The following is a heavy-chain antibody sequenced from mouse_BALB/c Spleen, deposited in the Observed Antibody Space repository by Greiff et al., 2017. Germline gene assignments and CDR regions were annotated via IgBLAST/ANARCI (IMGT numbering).Heavy chain of an antibody. Sequence: EVQRVESGGGLVKPGGSLKLSCAASGFTFSSYTMSWVRQTPEKRLEWVATISSGGSYTYYPDSVKGRFTISRDNAKNTLYLQTSSLKSEDTAMYYCTRDYYGSSYEYAMDYWGQGTSVTVSS. CDR3: TRDYYGSSYEYAMDY. V-gene: IGHV5-6-4*01. CDR1: GFTFSSYT. CDR2: ISSGGSYT. J-gene: IGHJ4*01. D-gene: IGHD1-1*01.